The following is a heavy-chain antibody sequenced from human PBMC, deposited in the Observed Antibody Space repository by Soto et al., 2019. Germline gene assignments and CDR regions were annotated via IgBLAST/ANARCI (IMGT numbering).Heavy chain of an antibody. V-gene: IGHV4-59*01. CDR1: GGSISSYY. D-gene: IGHD6-6*01. CDR2: IYYSGST. J-gene: IGHJ6*03. CDR3: ARIPGGAARARDYYYYYMDV. Sequence: SETLSLTCTVSGGSISSYYWSWIRQPPGKGLEWIGYIYYSGSTNYNPSLKSRVTISVDTSKNQFSLKLSSVTAADTAVYYCARIPGGAARARDYYYYYMDVWGKGTTVTVSS.